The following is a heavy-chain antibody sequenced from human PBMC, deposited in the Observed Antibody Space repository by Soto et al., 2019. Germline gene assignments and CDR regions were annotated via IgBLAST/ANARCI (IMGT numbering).Heavy chain of an antibody. CDR3: AREGTGTDAFDI. D-gene: IGHD1-1*01. CDR1: GGSISSYY. J-gene: IGHJ3*02. V-gene: IGHV4-59*01. CDR2: VYYHGNT. Sequence: QMQLQESGPGLVKPSETLSLTCSVSGGSISSYYWSWIRQSPVNGLEWIAYVYYHGNTNYNPSLRSRDTLSLYTTNKQVSPKLTSATAADTAVYYCAREGTGTDAFDIWGQGTMVTVSS.